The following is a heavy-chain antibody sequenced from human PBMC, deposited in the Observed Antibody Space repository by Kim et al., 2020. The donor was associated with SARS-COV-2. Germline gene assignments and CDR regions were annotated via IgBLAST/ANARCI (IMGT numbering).Heavy chain of an antibody. Sequence: GGSLRLSCTASGFMFSAYAMTWVRQAPGKGLEWVSTIDKSDGTTYYADSVKGRFTISRDNSKDSLYLRMDRLKFEATAVYYCGTSSGMPLVGPREHWG. CDR1: GFMFSAYA. D-gene: IGHD3-10*01. CDR2: IDKSDGTT. CDR3: GTSSGMPLVGPREH. J-gene: IGHJ1*01. V-gene: IGHV3-23*05.